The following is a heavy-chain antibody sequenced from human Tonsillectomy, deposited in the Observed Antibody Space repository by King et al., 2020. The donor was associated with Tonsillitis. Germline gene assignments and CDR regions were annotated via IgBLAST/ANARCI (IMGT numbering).Heavy chain of an antibody. Sequence: QLVQSGAEVKKPGASVKVSCKASGYTFTNYHMYWVRQAPGQGLEWMGIINPSGGRTNYAQRFQGRVTMTRDTSTTTVYMELSSLRSEDTAVYYCARGGYCSGGSCNFDYWGQGTLVTVSS. CDR1: GYTFTNYH. D-gene: IGHD2-15*01. CDR2: INPSGGRT. V-gene: IGHV1-46*01. CDR3: ARGGYCSGGSCNFDY. J-gene: IGHJ4*02.